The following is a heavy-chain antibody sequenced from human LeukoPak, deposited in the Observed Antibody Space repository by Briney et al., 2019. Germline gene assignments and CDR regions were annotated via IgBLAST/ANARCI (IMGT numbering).Heavy chain of an antibody. D-gene: IGHD1-26*01. CDR3: ARGHLIVGADGFV. CDR1: GYTFTGYY. J-gene: IGHJ4*02. CDR2: INPNSGGT. V-gene: IGHV1-2*02. Sequence: ASVKVSCKASGYTFTGYYMHWVRQAPGQGLEWMGWINPNSGGTNYAQKFQGRVTMTRDTFISTAYMELSRLRSDDTAVYYCARGHLIVGADGFVWSQGTLVTVSS.